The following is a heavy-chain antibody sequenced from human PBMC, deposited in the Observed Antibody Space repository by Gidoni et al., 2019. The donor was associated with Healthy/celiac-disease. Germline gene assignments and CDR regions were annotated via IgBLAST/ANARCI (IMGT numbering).Heavy chain of an antibody. CDR2: INHSGST. V-gene: IGHV4-34*01. Sequence: QVQLQQWGAGLLKPSETLSLPCAVYGGSFSGYYWSWIRQPPGKGLEWIGEINHSGSTNYNPSLKSRVTISVDTSKNQFSLKLSSVTAADTAVYYCARGLVVVDWGQGTLVTVSS. CDR1: GGSFSGYY. J-gene: IGHJ4*02. D-gene: IGHD2-15*01. CDR3: ARGLVVVD.